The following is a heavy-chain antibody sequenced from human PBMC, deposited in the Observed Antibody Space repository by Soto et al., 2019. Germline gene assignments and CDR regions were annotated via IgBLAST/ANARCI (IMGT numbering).Heavy chain of an antibody. CDR1: GYPFPTYH. J-gene: IGHJ4*02. CDR3: ARPEGYGSGSYYFDS. Sequence: ASVKVSCKASGYPFPTYHLHWVRQAPVQGLEWMGIVYVTGTGTRSAQKFQGRLTMTRDRSTSTVYMELSSLRSEDTAVYYCARPEGYGSGSYYFDSWGQGTLVTVSS. CDR2: VYVTGTGT. V-gene: IGHV1-46*01. D-gene: IGHD3-10*01.